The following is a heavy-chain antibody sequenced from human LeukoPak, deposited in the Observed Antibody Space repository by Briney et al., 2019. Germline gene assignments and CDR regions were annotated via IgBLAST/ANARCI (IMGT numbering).Heavy chain of an antibody. CDR3: ARLPRSSSWYGEVDY. Sequence: SETLSLTCTVSGGSISSYYWSWIRQPPGKGLEWIGYIYYSGSTNYNPSLKSRVTISVDTSKNQFSLKLSSVTAADTAVYYCARLPRSSSWYGEVDYWGQGTLVTVSS. D-gene: IGHD6-13*01. J-gene: IGHJ4*02. CDR1: GGSISSYY. V-gene: IGHV4-59*08. CDR2: IYYSGST.